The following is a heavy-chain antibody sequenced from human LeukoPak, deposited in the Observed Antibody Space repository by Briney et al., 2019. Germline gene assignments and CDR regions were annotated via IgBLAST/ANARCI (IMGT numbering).Heavy chain of an antibody. J-gene: IGHJ3*02. CDR2: IIPIFGTA. CDR3: AREGPTGPTDAFDI. CDR1: GGTFSSYA. D-gene: IGHD1-1*01. V-gene: IGHV1-69*13. Sequence: ASVKVSCKASGGTFSSYAISWVRQAPGQGLEWMGGIIPIFGTANYAQKFQGRVTITADESTSTAYMGLSSLRSEDTAVYYCAREGPTGPTDAFDIRGQGTMVTVSS.